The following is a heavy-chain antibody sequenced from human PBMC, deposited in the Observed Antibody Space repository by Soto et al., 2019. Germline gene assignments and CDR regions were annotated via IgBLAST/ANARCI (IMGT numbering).Heavy chain of an antibody. CDR1: GFTFSSYA. D-gene: IGHD3-3*02. CDR2: ISYDGSNK. Sequence: QVQLVESGGGVVQPGRSLRLSCAASGFTFSSYAMHWVRQAPGKGLEWVAVISYDGSNKYYADSVKGRFTISRDNSKNTLYLQMNSLRAEDTAVYYCARGHFRSYYYDYGMDVWGQGTTVTVSS. V-gene: IGHV3-30-3*01. CDR3: ARGHFRSYYYDYGMDV. J-gene: IGHJ6*02.